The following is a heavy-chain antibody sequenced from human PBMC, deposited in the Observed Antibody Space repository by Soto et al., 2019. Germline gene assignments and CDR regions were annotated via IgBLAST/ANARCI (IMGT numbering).Heavy chain of an antibody. V-gene: IGHV1-18*01. D-gene: IGHD3-3*01. CDR2: ISPYNGNT. CDR3: ARDLVSGSDFWSAYNGGYFDY. CDR1: GYTFRNYG. Sequence: QVQLVQSGAEVKRPGASVKVSCKASGYTFRNYGITWVRQAPGQGLEWMAWISPYNGNTNYAQDLQGRVTMTTDTPTSTAYMERRSPTSEATAMYFCARDLVSGSDFWSAYNGGYFDYWGQGTLVTVSS. J-gene: IGHJ4*02.